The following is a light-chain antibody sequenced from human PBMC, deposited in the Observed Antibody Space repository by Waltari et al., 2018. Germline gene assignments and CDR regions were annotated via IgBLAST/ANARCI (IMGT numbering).Light chain of an antibody. Sequence: QSALTQPASVSGSPGQSITISCTGISSDVGGYNYVSWYQQHPGKAPKLMIYDVSDRPSGVSSRFSGSKYGNTASLIISGLQAEDEADYYCSSYTGSSTLVVFGGGTKLTVL. CDR1: SSDVGGYNY. V-gene: IGLV2-14*03. CDR3: SSYTGSSTLVV. CDR2: DVS. J-gene: IGLJ2*01.